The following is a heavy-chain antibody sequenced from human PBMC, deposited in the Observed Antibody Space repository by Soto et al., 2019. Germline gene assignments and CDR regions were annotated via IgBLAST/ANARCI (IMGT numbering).Heavy chain of an antibody. J-gene: IGHJ6*03. CDR3: AKGAGSLRFLEWSPPTYGYYYYYMDV. D-gene: IGHD3-3*01. CDR2: ISGSGGST. CDR1: GFTFSSYA. Sequence: PGGSLRLSCAASGFTFSSYAMSWVRQAPGKGLEWVSAISGSGGSTYYADSVKGRFTISRDNSKNTLYLQMNSLRAEDTAVYYCAKGAGSLRFLEWSPPTYGYYYYYMDVWGKGTTVNVSS. V-gene: IGHV3-23*01.